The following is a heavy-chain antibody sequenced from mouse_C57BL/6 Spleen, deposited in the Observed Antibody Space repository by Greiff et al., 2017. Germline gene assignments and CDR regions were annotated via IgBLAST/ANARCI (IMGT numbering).Heavy chain of an antibody. CDR2: IYPGDGDT. CDR1: GYAFSSSW. J-gene: IGHJ2*01. Sequence: QVQLQQSGPELAKPGASVKISCKASGYAFSSSWMNWVKQRPGKGLEWIGRIYPGDGDTNYNGKFKGKATLTADKSSSTAYMQLSSLTSEDSAVYFCARPYYCGSSSYFDYWGQGTTLTVSS. D-gene: IGHD1-1*01. CDR3: ARPYYCGSSSYFDY. V-gene: IGHV1-82*01.